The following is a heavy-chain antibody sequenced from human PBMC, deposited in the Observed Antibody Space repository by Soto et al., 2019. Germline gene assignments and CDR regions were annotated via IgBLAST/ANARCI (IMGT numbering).Heavy chain of an antibody. Sequence: QVQLVESGGGVVQPGRSLRLSCAASGFTFSSYGMHWVRQAPGKGLAWVAVIWYDGSNKYYADSVKGRFTISRNNSKNTLYLQMNSVRAEDTAVYYCASGVDNYDSSGYYSSWGQGTLVTVSS. CDR3: ASGVDNYDSSGYYSS. CDR2: IWYDGSNK. CDR1: GFTFSSYG. D-gene: IGHD3-22*01. V-gene: IGHV3-33*01. J-gene: IGHJ5*02.